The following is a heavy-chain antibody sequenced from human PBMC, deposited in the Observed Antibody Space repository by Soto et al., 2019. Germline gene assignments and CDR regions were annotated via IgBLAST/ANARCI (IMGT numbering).Heavy chain of an antibody. CDR2: ISSSSSYI. V-gene: IGHV3-21*01. CDR1: GFTFSSYS. J-gene: IGHJ4*02. Sequence: LRLSCGSSGFTFSSYSMNWVRQAPGKGLEWVSSISSSSSYIYYADSVKGRFTISRDNAKNSLYLQMNSLRAEDTAVYYCARDSRDGGGDCYSRYYFDYPGQAPLVTVSS. D-gene: IGHD2-21*02. CDR3: ARDSRDGGGDCYSRYYFDY.